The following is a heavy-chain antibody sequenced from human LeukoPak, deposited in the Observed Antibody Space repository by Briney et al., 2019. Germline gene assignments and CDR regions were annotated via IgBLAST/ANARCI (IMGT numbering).Heavy chain of an antibody. CDR1: GGSISSGDYY. D-gene: IGHD1-26*01. Sequence: PSETLSLTCTVSGGSISSGDYYWSWIRQPPGKGLEWIGYIYYSGSTYYNPSLKSRVTISVDTSKNQFSLKLSSVTAADTAVYYCARHYTGSQKTFDYWGRGTLVTVSS. V-gene: IGHV4-30-4*01. CDR2: IYYSGST. J-gene: IGHJ4*02. CDR3: ARHYTGSQKTFDY.